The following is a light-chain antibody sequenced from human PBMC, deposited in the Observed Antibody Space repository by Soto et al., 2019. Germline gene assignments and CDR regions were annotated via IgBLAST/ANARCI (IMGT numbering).Light chain of an antibody. Sequence: EIVLTQSPGTLSLSPGERATLSCRASQSVSSSYLAWYQQKPGQAPRLLIYGASSRATGIPDRFSGSRSGTDFTLTISRLEPEDFAVYYCQQYPGYTFGQGPKLEIK. V-gene: IGKV3-20*01. CDR2: GAS. CDR1: QSVSSSY. CDR3: QQYPGYT. J-gene: IGKJ2*01.